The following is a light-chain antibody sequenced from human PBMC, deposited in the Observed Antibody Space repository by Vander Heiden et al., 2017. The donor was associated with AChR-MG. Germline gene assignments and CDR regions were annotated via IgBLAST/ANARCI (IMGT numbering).Light chain of an antibody. CDR2: ATS. CDR3: QQYYVTPPT. Sequence: DIHMTQSPSSLSASVGDRVTLTCRASQDIRNALAWYQQKPGKAPALLLYATSRLQSGVPSRFSGGGSGTDFTLTISSLRPEDFATYVCQQYYVTPPTFGQGTKLEIK. CDR1: QDIRNA. J-gene: IGKJ1*01. V-gene: IGKV1-NL1*01.